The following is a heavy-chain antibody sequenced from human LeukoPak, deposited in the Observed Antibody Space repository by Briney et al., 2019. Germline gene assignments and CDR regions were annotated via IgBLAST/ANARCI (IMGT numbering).Heavy chain of an antibody. J-gene: IGHJ4*02. CDR3: ARVKGGFGELSSFDY. Sequence: ASVKVSCKASVYTFTDYYMHWVRQAPGQGLEWMGWSNPNSGGTQYAQKFQGRVTMTRDTSITTAYMELSSLTFDDTVVYYCARVKGGFGELSSFDYWGQGTLVTVSS. D-gene: IGHD3-10*01. CDR2: SNPNSGGT. CDR1: VYTFTDYY. V-gene: IGHV1-2*02.